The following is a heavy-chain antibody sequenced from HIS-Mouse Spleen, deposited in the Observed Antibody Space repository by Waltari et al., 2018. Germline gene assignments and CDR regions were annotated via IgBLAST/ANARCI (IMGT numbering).Heavy chain of an antibody. CDR1: GFTFSSYW. CDR2: IKQNGSEK. CDR3: AREGDSGSYFDY. V-gene: IGHV3-7*01. Sequence: EVQLVESGGGLVQPGGSLRLSCADAGFTFSSYWSSGVRQAPGKGLEWVANIKQNGSEKYYVDSVKGRFTISRDNAKNSLYLQMNSLRAEDTAVYYCAREGDSGSYFDYWGQGTLVTVSS. D-gene: IGHD1-26*01. J-gene: IGHJ4*02.